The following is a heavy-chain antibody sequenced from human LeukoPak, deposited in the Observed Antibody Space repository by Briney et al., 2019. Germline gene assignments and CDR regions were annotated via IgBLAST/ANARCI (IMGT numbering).Heavy chain of an antibody. CDR3: ASYYYDSSGYYYDY. V-gene: IGHV4-59*08. CDR1: GFTFTNYG. CDR2: IYYSGST. Sequence: GSLRLSCSASGFTFTNYGMSWVRQAPGKGLEWIGYIYYSGSTNYNPSLKSRVTISVDTSKNQFSLKLSSVTAADTAVYYCASYYYDSSGYYYDYWGQGTLVTVSS. D-gene: IGHD3-22*01. J-gene: IGHJ4*02.